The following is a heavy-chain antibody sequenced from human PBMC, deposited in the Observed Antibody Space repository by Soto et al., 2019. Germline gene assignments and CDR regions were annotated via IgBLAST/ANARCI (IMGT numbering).Heavy chain of an antibody. CDR2: IGGNTESGTT. CDR1: GFTFSKSF. D-gene: IGHD2-15*01. V-gene: IGHV3-15*04. J-gene: IGHJ5*02. CDR3: TVSGGYANSHQWFDP. Sequence: DVLLVESGGGLVEPGGSLRLPFAASGFTFSKSFLRRVRQAPGKGLEWVGQIGGNTESGTTKYPAPVRSRCTISRDDSKNTMYMQMNSLKIEDTAVYYGTVSGGYANSHQWFDPWGQGTPV.